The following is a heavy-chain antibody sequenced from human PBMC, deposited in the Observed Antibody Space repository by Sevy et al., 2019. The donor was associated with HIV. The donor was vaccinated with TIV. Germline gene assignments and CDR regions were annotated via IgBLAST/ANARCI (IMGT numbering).Heavy chain of an antibody. J-gene: IGHJ6*02. Sequence: ASVKVSCKASGGTFSSYAISWVRQAPGQGLEWMGGIIPIFGTANYAQKFQGRVTITADESTSTAYMELSSLRSEDTAVYYCARNLRTPNYYYYGMDVWGQGTTVTVSS. CDR1: GGTFSSYA. CDR2: IIPIFGTA. CDR3: ARNLRTPNYYYYGMDV. V-gene: IGHV1-69*13.